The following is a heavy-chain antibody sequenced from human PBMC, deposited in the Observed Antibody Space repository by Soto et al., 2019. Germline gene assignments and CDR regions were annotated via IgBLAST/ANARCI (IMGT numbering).Heavy chain of an antibody. Sequence: QVQLQESGPGLVKPSQTLSLTCTVSGGSISSGDYYWSWIRQPPGKGLEWIGYISYSGSTYYNLSRECRVIISIDSSKNQFSLKLSSATAADTAVYYCARDLRYVDWLPPHYFDYWGQGTLVTVSS. CDR1: GGSISSGDYY. CDR2: ISYSGST. D-gene: IGHD3-9*01. V-gene: IGHV4-30-4*01. J-gene: IGHJ4*02. CDR3: ARDLRYVDWLPPHYFDY.